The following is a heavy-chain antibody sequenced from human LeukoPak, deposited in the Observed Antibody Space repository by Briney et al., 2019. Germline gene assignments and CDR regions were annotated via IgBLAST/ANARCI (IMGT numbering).Heavy chain of an antibody. V-gene: IGHV3-7*01. D-gene: IGHD2-2*01. CDR1: GFTFSSYW. Sequence: GGSLRLSCAASGFTFSSYWMSWVRQAPGKGLEWVANIKQDGSEKYYVDSVKGRFTISRDNAKNSLYLQMNSLRAEDTAVYYCARDRKGYCSSTSCTENAFDIWGQGTMVTVSS. J-gene: IGHJ3*02. CDR2: IKQDGSEK. CDR3: ARDRKGYCSSTSCTENAFDI.